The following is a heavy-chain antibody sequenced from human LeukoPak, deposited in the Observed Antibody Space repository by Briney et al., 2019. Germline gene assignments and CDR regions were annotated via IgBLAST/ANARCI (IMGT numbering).Heavy chain of an antibody. J-gene: IGHJ6*03. CDR1: GFTFSSYE. CDR3: AREWVVAAIPGPMDV. D-gene: IGHD2-15*01. V-gene: IGHV3-48*03. CDR2: ISSSGSTI. Sequence: GGSLRLSCAASGFTFSSYEMNWVRQAPGKGLEWVSYISSSGSTIYYADSVKGRFTISRDNAKNSLYPQMNSLRAEDTAVYYCAREWVVAAIPGPMDVWGKGTTVTVSS.